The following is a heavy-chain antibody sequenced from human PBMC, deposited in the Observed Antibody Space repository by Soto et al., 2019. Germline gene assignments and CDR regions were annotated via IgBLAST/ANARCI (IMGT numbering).Heavy chain of an antibody. CDR1: GGTFSSYA. D-gene: IGHD2-2*01. CDR3: ARSRDAESTNAFDI. CDR2: IIPIFGTA. Sequence: SVRVSCKASGGTFSSYAISWVRQAPGQGLEWMGGIIPIFGTANYAQKFQGRVTITADESTSTAYMELSSLRSEDTAVYYCARSRDAESTNAFDIWGQGTMVTVSS. V-gene: IGHV1-69*13. J-gene: IGHJ3*02.